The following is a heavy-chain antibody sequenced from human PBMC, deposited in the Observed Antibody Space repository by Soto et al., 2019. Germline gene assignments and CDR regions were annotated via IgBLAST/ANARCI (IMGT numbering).Heavy chain of an antibody. CDR2: IYYSGST. Sequence: QVQLQESGPGLVKPSQTLSLTCTVSGGSISSGGYYWSGIRQHPGKGLEWIGYIYYSGSTYYNPSLKSRVTISVDTSKNQFSLKLSSVTAADTAVYYCARAGLMVYATSPSFDYWGQGTLVTVSS. D-gene: IGHD2-8*01. J-gene: IGHJ4*02. V-gene: IGHV4-31*03. CDR1: GGSISSGGYY. CDR3: ARAGLMVYATSPSFDY.